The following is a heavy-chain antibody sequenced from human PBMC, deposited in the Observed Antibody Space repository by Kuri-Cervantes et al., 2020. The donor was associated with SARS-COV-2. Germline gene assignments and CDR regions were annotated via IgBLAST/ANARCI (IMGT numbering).Heavy chain of an antibody. Sequence: GGSLRLSCAASGFTFSSHGMHWVRQAPGKGLEWVAIISYDGSNKYYADSVKGRFTISRDNSKNTLYLQMNSLRVDDTAVYYCAKLTRREDYNPFDFWGQGTLVTVSS. CDR3: AKLTRREDYNPFDF. D-gene: IGHD4-11*01. J-gene: IGHJ4*02. V-gene: IGHV3-30*18. CDR2: ISYDGSNK. CDR1: GFTFSSHG.